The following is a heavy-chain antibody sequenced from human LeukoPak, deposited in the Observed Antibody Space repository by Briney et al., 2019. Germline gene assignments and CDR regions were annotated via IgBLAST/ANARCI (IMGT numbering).Heavy chain of an antibody. J-gene: IGHJ4*02. V-gene: IGHV3-74*01. D-gene: IGHD1-26*01. CDR3: AKAGLVGALFWAGYYFDY. Sequence: PGGSLRLSCAASGFTFSSYWMHWVRHAPGKGLVWVSRINTDGSSTSYADSVKGRFTISRDNAKNTLYLQMNSLRAEDTAVYYCAKAGLVGALFWAGYYFDYWGQGTLVTVSS. CDR1: GFTFSSYW. CDR2: INTDGSST.